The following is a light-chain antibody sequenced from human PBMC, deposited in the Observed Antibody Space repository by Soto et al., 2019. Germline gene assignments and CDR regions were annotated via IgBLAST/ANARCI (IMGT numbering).Light chain of an antibody. CDR2: AAS. CDR3: QQLNRYPLT. Sequence: IQLTQSPSSLSASVGDRVTITCRASQGISSYLAWYQQRPGKAPKLLIYAASTLQSGVPSRFGGSGSGTDFTLTISSVRPEDFATYYCQQLNRYPLTFGQGTKVDIK. CDR1: QGISSY. J-gene: IGKJ1*01. V-gene: IGKV1-9*01.